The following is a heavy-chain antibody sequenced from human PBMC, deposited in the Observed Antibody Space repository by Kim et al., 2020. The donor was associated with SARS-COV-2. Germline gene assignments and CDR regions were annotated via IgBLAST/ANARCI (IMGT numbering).Heavy chain of an antibody. J-gene: IGHJ4*02. Sequence: ASVKVSCKASGYTFSSYGISWVRQAPGQGLEWMGWISDLSGNTNYAQRLQGRVTMTTDTSTTTAYMELTRLRADDTAVYYCARGYSYGPLDYWGQGTLVTVSS. D-gene: IGHD5-18*01. CDR1: GYTFSSYG. V-gene: IGHV1-18*01. CDR3: ARGYSYGPLDY. CDR2: ISDLSGNT.